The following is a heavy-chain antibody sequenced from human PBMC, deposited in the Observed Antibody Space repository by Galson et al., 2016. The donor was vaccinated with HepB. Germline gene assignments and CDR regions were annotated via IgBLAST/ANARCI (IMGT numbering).Heavy chain of an antibody. CDR1: GFSLSSTAMG. Sequence: PALVKPAQTLTLTCTFSGFSLSSTAMGVAWIRQPPGKALEWRTLIFWVDDKRHSPSLATRLTIPKDTSKNQVVLTMTNIDPVDTGTYYCVHTGRRCTGNTCASPFDYWGQGTQVTVSS. CDR2: IFWVDDK. V-gene: IGHV2-5*02. J-gene: IGHJ4*02. D-gene: IGHD2-8*02. CDR3: VHTGRRCTGNTCASPFDY.